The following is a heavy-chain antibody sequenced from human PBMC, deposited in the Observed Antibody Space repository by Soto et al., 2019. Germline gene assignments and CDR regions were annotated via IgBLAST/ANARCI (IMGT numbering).Heavy chain of an antibody. CDR3: ARERSVGYCITTTCPKPFYYYALDV. J-gene: IGHJ6*02. D-gene: IGHD2-2*01. CDR2: IIPVFGTP. Sequence: QVQLVQSGAEVKKPGSSLKVSCKASGGTFTNYAFSWVRQAPGQGFEWMGGIIPVFGTPDYAQKFQGRVTITADESTRTASMELSSLRSDDTAVYYCARERSVGYCITTTCPKPFYYYALDVWGQGTTVTVSS. CDR1: GGTFTNYA. V-gene: IGHV1-69*12.